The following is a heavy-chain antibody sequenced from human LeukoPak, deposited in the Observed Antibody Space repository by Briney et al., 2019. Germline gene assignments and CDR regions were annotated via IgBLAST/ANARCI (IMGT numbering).Heavy chain of an antibody. V-gene: IGHV3-53*01. D-gene: IGHD4-23*01. CDR1: GFTVSSNY. Sequence: TGGSLRLSCAASGFTVSSNYMSWVRQAPGKGLEWVSVIYSGGSTYYADSVKGRFTISRDNSKNTLYLQMNSLRAEDTAVYYCARDLRYGGNTFDYWGQGTLVTVSS. J-gene: IGHJ4*02. CDR2: IYSGGST. CDR3: ARDLRYGGNTFDY.